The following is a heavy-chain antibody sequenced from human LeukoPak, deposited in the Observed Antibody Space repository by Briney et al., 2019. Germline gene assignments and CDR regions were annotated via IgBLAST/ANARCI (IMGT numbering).Heavy chain of an antibody. CDR2: IYDSVNT. J-gene: IGHJ2*01. D-gene: IGHD4-17*01. Sequence: PSETLSLTCTVSGGSISTYYWSWIRQPPGKGLEWIGYIYDSVNTKYNPSLKSRVTISVDTSKNQFSLKLSSVTAADTAVYYCARPTTVTSYWYFDLWGRGTLVTVSS. CDR1: GGSISTYY. CDR3: ARPTTVTSYWYFDL. V-gene: IGHV4-59*01.